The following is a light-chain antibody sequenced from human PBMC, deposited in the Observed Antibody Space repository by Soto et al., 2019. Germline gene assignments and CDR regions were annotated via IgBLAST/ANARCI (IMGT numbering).Light chain of an antibody. J-gene: IGKJ4*01. V-gene: IGKV3-11*01. CDR1: QSVSSY. Sequence: EIVMTQSPATLSLSPGESATLSCRASQSVSSYLAWYQQKPGQAPRLLISDASNRATGIPARFSGSGSGTDLTLTITSLEPEDFAVYYCQQRSNWPLTFGGGTKVEFK. CDR3: QQRSNWPLT. CDR2: DAS.